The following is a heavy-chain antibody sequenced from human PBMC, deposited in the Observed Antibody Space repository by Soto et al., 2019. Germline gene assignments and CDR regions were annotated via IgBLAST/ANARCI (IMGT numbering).Heavy chain of an antibody. CDR1: RYTFTSYG. CDR2: ISAYNGNT. V-gene: IGHV1-18*01. J-gene: IGHJ3*02. CDR3: ARDRKVFYDSSGSPDDFDI. Sequence: VKLSCKASRYTFTSYGISWVRQAPGQGLEWMGWISAYNGNTNYAQKLQGRVTMTTDTSTSTAYMELRSLRSDDTAVYYCARDRKVFYDSSGSPDDFDIWGQGTMVTVSS. D-gene: IGHD3-22*01.